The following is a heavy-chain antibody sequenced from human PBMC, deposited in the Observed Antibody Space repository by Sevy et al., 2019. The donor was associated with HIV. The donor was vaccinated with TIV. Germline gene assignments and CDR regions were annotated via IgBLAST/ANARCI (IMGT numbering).Heavy chain of an antibody. J-gene: IGHJ4*02. Sequence: GGSLRLSCAGSGFTFDDYTIHWVRQAPGKGLEWVSLINWDGSSTYYADSVKGRFTISRDNSKNSLYLQMNSLRTEDTALYYCAKDTAGEGDGSGALDYWGQGTLVTVSS. V-gene: IGHV3-43*01. CDR2: INWDGSST. CDR1: GFTFDDYT. D-gene: IGHD2-15*01. CDR3: AKDTAGEGDGSGALDY.